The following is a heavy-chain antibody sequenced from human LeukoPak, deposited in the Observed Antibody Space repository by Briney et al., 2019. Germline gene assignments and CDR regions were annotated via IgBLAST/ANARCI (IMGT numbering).Heavy chain of an antibody. D-gene: IGHD3-9*01. CDR2: IRTTAEGAKYA. J-gene: IGHJ4*02. CDR1: GFSFTDYP. Sequence: GGSLRLSCATSGFSFTDYPMNWVRQAPGKGLEWISNIRTTAEGAKYAYYADSVKGRVTISRDDGKNTLYLHMNSLRDDDTAVFCCATDKRYAFDYWGQGILVTVSS. CDR3: ATDKRYAFDY. V-gene: IGHV3-48*02.